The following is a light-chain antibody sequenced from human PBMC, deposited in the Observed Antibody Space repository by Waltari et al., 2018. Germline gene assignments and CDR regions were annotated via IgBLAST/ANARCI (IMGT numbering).Light chain of an antibody. V-gene: IGKV3-15*01. CDR2: GAS. CDR3: QQYDNWPPWT. CDR1: QSISTS. Sequence: EIVMTQSPATLSVSPGERATLSCRASQSISTSLAWYQQTPGQPPRLLIYGASTRATGIPARFSGSGSGTEFTLTISSLQSEDFAVYYCQQYDNWPPWTFGPGTRVEVK. J-gene: IGKJ1*01.